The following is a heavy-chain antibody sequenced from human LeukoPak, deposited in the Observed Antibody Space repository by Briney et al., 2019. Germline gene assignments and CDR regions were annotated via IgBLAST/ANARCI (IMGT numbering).Heavy chain of an antibody. V-gene: IGHV3-30-3*01. CDR2: ISYDGSNK. D-gene: IGHD1-26*01. J-gene: IGHJ4*02. CDR3: AKGGAVGATPPLDL. CDR1: GFTFSSYA. Sequence: PGRSLRLSCAASGFTFSSYAMHWVRQAPGKGLEWVAVISYDGSNKYYADSVKGRFTISRDNSKNTLYLQMNSLRAEDTAVYYCAKGGAVGATPPLDLRGQGTLVTVSS.